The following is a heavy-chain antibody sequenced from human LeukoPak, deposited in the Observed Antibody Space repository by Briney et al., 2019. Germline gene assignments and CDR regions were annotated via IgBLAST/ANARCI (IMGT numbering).Heavy chain of an antibody. D-gene: IGHD3-3*01. CDR1: GGSISSSSYY. Sequence: PSETLSLTCTVSGGSISSSSYYWGWIRQPSGKGLEWIGSIYYSGSTYYNPSLKSRVTISVDTSKNQFSLKLSSVTAADTAVYYCASLHYDFWSGYYKGGDYWGQGTLVTVSS. V-gene: IGHV4-39*01. J-gene: IGHJ4*02. CDR3: ASLHYDFWSGYYKGGDY. CDR2: IYYSGST.